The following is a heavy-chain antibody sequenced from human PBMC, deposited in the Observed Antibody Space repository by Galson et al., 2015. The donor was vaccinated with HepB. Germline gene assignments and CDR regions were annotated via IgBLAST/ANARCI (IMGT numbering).Heavy chain of an antibody. CDR1: GYTFTSYG. CDR2: ISAYNGNT. Sequence: SVKVSCKASGYTFTSYGISWVRQAPGQGLEWMGWISAYNGNTNYAQKLQGRVTMTTDTSTSTAYMELRSLRSDDTAVYYCARDSRNRVYAPFHYGMDVWGQGTTVTVSS. V-gene: IGHV1-18*04. CDR3: ARDSRNRVYAPFHYGMDV. D-gene: IGHD2-8*01. J-gene: IGHJ6*02.